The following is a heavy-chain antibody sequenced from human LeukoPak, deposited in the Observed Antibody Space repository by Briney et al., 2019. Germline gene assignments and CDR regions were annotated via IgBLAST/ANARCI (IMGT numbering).Heavy chain of an antibody. CDR1: EFSFSDFW. Sequence: GGSLRLSCAASEFSFSDFWMGWVRQAPGKGLEWVANINQGGSETYYVDSVKGRFTISRDNAKKSLFLQMSSLRAEDTAVYYCTKWRSNHYWGQGTLVTVST. CDR3: TKWRSNHY. CDR2: INQGGSET. V-gene: IGHV3-7*01. D-gene: IGHD3-16*01. J-gene: IGHJ4*02.